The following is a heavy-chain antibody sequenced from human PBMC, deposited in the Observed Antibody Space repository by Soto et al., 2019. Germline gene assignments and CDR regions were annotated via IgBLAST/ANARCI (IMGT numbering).Heavy chain of an antibody. V-gene: IGHV1-18*01. J-gene: IGHJ4*02. Sequence: QVQLVQSGAEVKKPGASVKVSCKASGYTFTSYGISWVRQAPGQGLEWMGWISDYNGNTNYAQKLQGRVTMTTDTSASTAYRELSSLRSDDTAVYYCARSGGKFVVYAHDGAGDYWGQGTLVTVSS. CDR3: ARSGGKFVVYAHDGAGDY. CDR1: GYTFTSYG. D-gene: IGHD2-8*02. CDR2: ISDYNGNT.